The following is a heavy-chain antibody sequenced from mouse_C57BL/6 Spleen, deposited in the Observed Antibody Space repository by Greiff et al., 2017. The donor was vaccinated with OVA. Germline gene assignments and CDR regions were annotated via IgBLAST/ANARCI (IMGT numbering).Heavy chain of an antibody. CDR1: GYTFTSYW. D-gene: IGHD2-5*01. J-gene: IGHJ4*01. V-gene: IGHV1-55*01. CDR2: IYPGSGST. CDR3: ARDSNLYYYAMDY. Sequence: QVQLKQSGAELVKPGASVKMSCKASGYTFTSYWITWVKQRPGQGLEWIGDIYPGSGSTNYNEKFKSKATLTVDTSSSTAYMQLSSLTSEDSAVYYCARDSNLYYYAMDYWGQGTSVTVSS.